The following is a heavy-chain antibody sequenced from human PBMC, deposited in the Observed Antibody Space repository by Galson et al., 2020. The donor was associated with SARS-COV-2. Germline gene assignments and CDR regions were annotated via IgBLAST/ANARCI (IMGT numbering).Heavy chain of an antibody. CDR1: GFTFGDYA. CDR2: IRSKAYGGTT. CDR3: TSMDFWSGYYSDY. J-gene: IGHJ4*02. D-gene: IGHD3-3*01. Sequence: GESLKISCTASGFTFGDYAMSWFRQAPGKGLEWVGFIRSKAYGGTTEYAASVKGRFTIPRDDSKSIAYLQMNSLKTEDTAVYYCTSMDFWSGYYSDYWGQGTLVTVSS. V-gene: IGHV3-49*03.